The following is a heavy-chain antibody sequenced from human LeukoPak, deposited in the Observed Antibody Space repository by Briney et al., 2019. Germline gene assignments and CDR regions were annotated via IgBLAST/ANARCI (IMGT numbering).Heavy chain of an antibody. CDR3: ARETGYSSGWYFDY. D-gene: IGHD6-19*01. Sequence: GGSLRLSCAASGFTFSSYEMNWIRQAPGKGLEWVSYISSSGSTIYYADSVKGRFTISRDNAKNSLYLQMNSLRAEDTAVYYCARETGYSSGWYFDYWGQGTLVTVSS. CDR2: ISSSGSTI. J-gene: IGHJ4*02. V-gene: IGHV3-48*03. CDR1: GFTFSSYE.